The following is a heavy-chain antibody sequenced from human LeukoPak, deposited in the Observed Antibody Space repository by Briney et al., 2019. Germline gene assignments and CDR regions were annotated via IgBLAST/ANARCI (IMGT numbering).Heavy chain of an antibody. CDR2: IIDNGDTT. CDR3: AKLGGQEIYNYYVGV. V-gene: IGHV3-23*01. CDR1: GSNFNRYA. Sequence: GGSLRLSCAASGSNFNRYAMSWVCQAPGKGLEWVSGIIDNGDTTYHANSVKGRFTISRDNSKNTLYLQMHSLRAEDTAVYYCAKLGGQEIYNYYVGVWGKGTTVAVSS. J-gene: IGHJ6*03. D-gene: IGHD3-16*01.